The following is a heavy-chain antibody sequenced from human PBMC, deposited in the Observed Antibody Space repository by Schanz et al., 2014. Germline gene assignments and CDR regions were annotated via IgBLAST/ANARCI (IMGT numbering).Heavy chain of an antibody. V-gene: IGHV3-48*01. CDR1: GFSFSDHA. CDR3: ARGGSGSHYRLDY. D-gene: IGHD1-26*01. Sequence: EVELVESGGGLVQPGGSLRLSCAASGFSFSDHAMDWVRQAAGKGLEWVTYISGSSRTIYYADSMKGRFTVSRDNAENALYLQMNSLRAEYTGLYFCARGGSGSHYRLDYWGQGTLVTVSS. J-gene: IGHJ4*02. CDR2: ISGSSRTI.